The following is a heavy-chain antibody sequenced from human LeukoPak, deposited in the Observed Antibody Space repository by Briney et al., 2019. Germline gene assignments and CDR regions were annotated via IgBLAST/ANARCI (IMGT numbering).Heavy chain of an antibody. CDR1: GFTFSPYG. CDR3: AKDPHLGSSPNQYFDY. J-gene: IGHJ4*02. V-gene: IGHV3-30*02. D-gene: IGHD6-13*01. CDR2: IRYDGSNK. Sequence: GGSLRLSCAASGFTFSPYGMYWVRPAPGKGLEWVAFIRYDGSNKYYADSVKGRFTISGDNSKDTLYLQMSSLRAEDTAVYYCAKDPHLGSSPNQYFDYWGQGTLVTVSS.